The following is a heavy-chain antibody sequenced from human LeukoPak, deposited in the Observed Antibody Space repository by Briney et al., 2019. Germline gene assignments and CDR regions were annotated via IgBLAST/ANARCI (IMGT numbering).Heavy chain of an antibody. CDR2: ISSSGSTI. CDR3: AREDDWNYEDY. CDR1: GFTFSDYY. V-gene: IGHV3-11*04. D-gene: IGHD1-7*01. Sequence: GGSLRLSCAASGFTFSDYYMSWIRQAPGKGLEWVSYISSSGSTIYYADSVKGRFTISRDNAKNSLYLQMNSLRAEDTAIYYCAREDDWNYEDYWRQGTLVTVSS. J-gene: IGHJ4*02.